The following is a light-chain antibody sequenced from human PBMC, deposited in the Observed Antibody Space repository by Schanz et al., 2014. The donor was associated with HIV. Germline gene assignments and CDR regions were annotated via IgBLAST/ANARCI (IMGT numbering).Light chain of an antibody. Sequence: EIVLTQSPGTLSLSPGERATLSCRASQSIDSSYLAWYQQKPGQAPRLVIYATSTRAAGIPDRFSGTGSGTDFTLTISSLQPEDLATYYCLQDYSHPNTFGQGTKLEI. CDR3: LQDYSHPNT. CDR1: QSIDSSY. V-gene: IGKV3-20*01. CDR2: ATS. J-gene: IGKJ2*01.